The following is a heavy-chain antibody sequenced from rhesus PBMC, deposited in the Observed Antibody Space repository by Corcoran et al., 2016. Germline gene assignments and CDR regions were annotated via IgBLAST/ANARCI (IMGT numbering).Heavy chain of an antibody. Sequence: QVTLKESGPALVKPTQTLPLTCPFSGFAISTSGMGVGWIRTPPGKALGWRALSHWDADKYSSTALKGKPTLSKDTPKKQVVLTMTKSVPVDTATYYCARGRGVAAPFDYWGQGVLVTVSS. V-gene: IGHV2-174*01. D-gene: IGHD2-33*01. CDR2: SHWDADK. CDR1: GFAISTSGMG. CDR3: ARGRGVAAPFDY. J-gene: IGHJ4*01.